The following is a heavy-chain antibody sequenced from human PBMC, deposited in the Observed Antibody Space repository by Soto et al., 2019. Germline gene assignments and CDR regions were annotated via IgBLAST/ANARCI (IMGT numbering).Heavy chain of an antibody. CDR2: ISYDGSNK. D-gene: IGHD5-12*01. V-gene: IGHV3-30-3*01. Sequence: QVQLVESGGGVVQPGRSLRLSCAASGFTFSSYAMHWVRQAPGKGLEWVAVISYDGSNKYYADSVKGRFTISRDNSKNTLYLQMNSLRAEDTAVYYCARGGYSGYDPNYYYYGMDVWGQGTTVTVSS. J-gene: IGHJ6*02. CDR3: ARGGYSGYDPNYYYYGMDV. CDR1: GFTFSSYA.